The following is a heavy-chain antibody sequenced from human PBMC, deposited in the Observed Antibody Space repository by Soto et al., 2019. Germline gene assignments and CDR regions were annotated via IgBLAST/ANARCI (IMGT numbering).Heavy chain of an antibody. CDR2: ISGSDGCT. CDR1: GLTFSSYA. J-gene: IGHJ4*02. Sequence: GGSLRLSCAASGLTFSSYAMTWVRQAPGKGLEWVSSISGSDGCTYYADSVKGRFTVSRDNSKNTLYLQMSSLRADDTAVYYCATGYYFDVWGPGTLVTVSS. V-gene: IGHV3-23*01. CDR3: ATGYYFDV. D-gene: IGHD6-13*01.